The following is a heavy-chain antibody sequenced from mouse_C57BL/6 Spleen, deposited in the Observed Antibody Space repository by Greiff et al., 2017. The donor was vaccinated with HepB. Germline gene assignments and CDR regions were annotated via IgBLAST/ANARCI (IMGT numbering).Heavy chain of an antibody. Sequence: QVQLQQSGAELVRPGASVTLSCKASGYTFTDYEMHWVKQTPVHGLEWIGAIDPETGGTAYNQKFKGKAILTADKSSSTAYMELRSLTSEDSAVYYCTRGAGYPFAYWGQGTLVTVSA. D-gene: IGHD2-2*01. CDR1: GYTFTDYE. J-gene: IGHJ3*01. CDR3: TRGAGYPFAY. CDR2: IDPETGGT. V-gene: IGHV1-15*01.